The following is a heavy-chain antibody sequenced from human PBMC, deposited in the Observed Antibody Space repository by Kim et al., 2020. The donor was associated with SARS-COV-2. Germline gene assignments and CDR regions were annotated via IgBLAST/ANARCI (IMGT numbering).Heavy chain of an antibody. CDR3: ANVRPPTIFWGGYQG. CDR1: GFTFSSYA. Sequence: GGSLRLSCAASGFTFSSYAMSWVRQAPGKGLEWVSTISGSGGSTYYADSVKGRFTISRDNSKSTLYLQVNSLRAEDTAVYYCANVRPPTIFWGGYQGWGQGTLVTVSS. J-gene: IGHJ4*02. V-gene: IGHV3-23*01. CDR2: ISGSGGST. D-gene: IGHD3-16*02.